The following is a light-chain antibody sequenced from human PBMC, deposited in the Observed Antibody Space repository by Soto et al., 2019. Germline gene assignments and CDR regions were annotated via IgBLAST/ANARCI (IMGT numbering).Light chain of an antibody. J-gene: IGLJ3*02. V-gene: IGLV2-14*01. Sequence: QSVLTQPASVSGSPGQSITISCTGTSSDIGAYNYVSWYQQHPGKAPKLMIYEVSNRPSGLSNRFSGSKSGNTASLTISGLQADDEADYYCSSKTSTTTVVFGGGTKLTVL. CDR3: SSKTSTTTVV. CDR2: EVS. CDR1: SSDIGAYNY.